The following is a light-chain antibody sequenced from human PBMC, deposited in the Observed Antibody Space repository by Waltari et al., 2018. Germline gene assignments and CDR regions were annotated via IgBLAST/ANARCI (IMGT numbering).Light chain of an antibody. CDR3: QQSYSHTRT. J-gene: IGKJ1*01. CDR1: QSISSY. V-gene: IGKV1-39*01. CDR2: AAS. Sequence: DIHMTQSPSSLSTSVGDRVTITCRASQSISSYLNWYQQKPGKAPKLLIYAASSLQSGVPSRFSGSGSGRDFNLIISSLQPEDFATYYCQQSYSHTRTFGQGTKVEIK.